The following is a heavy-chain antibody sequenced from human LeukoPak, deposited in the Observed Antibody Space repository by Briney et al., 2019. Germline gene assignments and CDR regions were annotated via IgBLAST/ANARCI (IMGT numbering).Heavy chain of an antibody. V-gene: IGHV5-51*01. D-gene: IGHD5-12*01. CDR1: GYSFTSYW. J-gene: IGHJ4*02. Sequence: GESLKISCKGSGYSFTSYWIGWVRQMPGKGLEWMGIIYPGDSDTRYSPSFQGQVTISADKSISTAYLQWSSLKASDTAMYYCARGRARYKGGYSGYVSFDYWGQGTLVTVSS. CDR2: IYPGDSDT. CDR3: ARGRARYKGGYSGYVSFDY.